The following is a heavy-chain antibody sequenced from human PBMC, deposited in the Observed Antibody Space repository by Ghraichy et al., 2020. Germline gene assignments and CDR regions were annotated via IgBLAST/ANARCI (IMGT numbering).Heavy chain of an antibody. CDR3: ARGGRDAYRLFDY. D-gene: IGHD5-24*01. Sequence: GESLNISCKGSGYSFTSYWIVWVRQMPGKGLERMGSIYPGDSDTRYSPSFQGQVTISADKSISTAYMQWSSLKASDTAMYYCARGGRDAYRLFDYWGQGTLVTVSS. CDR1: GYSFTSYW. CDR2: IYPGDSDT. J-gene: IGHJ4*02. V-gene: IGHV5-51*01.